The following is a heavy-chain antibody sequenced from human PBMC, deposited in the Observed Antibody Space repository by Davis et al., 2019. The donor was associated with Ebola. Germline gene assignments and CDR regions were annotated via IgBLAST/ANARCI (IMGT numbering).Heavy chain of an antibody. CDR3: ARVYCSGGRCYSKYYYYGMDV. D-gene: IGHD2-15*01. CDR1: GGSISSSNW. V-gene: IGHV4-4*02. J-gene: IGHJ6*02. Sequence: MPSETLSLTCAVSGGSISSSNWWSWVRQPPGKGLEWIGEIYHSGSTNYNPSLKSRVTISVDKSKNQFSLKLSSVTAADTAVYYCARVYCSGGRCYSKYYYYGMDVWGQGTTVTVSS. CDR2: IYHSGST.